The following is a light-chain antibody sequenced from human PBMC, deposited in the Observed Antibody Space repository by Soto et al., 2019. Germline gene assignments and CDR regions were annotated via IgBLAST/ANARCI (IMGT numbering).Light chain of an antibody. CDR1: QSISSN. CDR2: AAS. V-gene: IGKV3-15*01. CDR3: QQYTDWSTWK. Sequence: EIVMPQFPAGLPVSPRKRATRSCSTSQSISSNLAWYQQKPGQAPRLLISAASTRATGVPARLSGTGFGTEFTLTIISLQSEDCSASHCQQYTDWSTWKFRQGTKVDIK. J-gene: IGKJ1*01.